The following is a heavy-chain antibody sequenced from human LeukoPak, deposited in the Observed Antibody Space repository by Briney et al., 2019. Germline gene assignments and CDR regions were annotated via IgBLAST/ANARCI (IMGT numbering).Heavy chain of an antibody. V-gene: IGHV1-46*01. CDR1: GYTFTSYY. CDR3: SNGWSGYDY. Sequence: ASVKLSCKASGYTFTSYYMHWVRQAPGQGLGLMGIINPSGGSTIYAQKFQGRVTMTRDMSTSTVYMELSSRMSGGTAADYRSNGWSGYDYWGQGTLVTVSS. CDR2: INPSGGST. J-gene: IGHJ4*02. D-gene: IGHD3-3*01.